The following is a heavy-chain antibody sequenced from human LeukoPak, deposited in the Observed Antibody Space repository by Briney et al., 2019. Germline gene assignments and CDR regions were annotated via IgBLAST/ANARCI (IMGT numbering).Heavy chain of an antibody. CDR1: GGSVSNYY. CDR2: IYYPGSI. J-gene: IGHJ4*02. D-gene: IGHD3/OR15-3a*01. Sequence: SETLSLTCTVSGGSVSNYYWSWIRQPPGKGLEWIGYIYYPGSINYNPSLKSRVTISVDTSKNQVSLKLSPVTAADTAVYYCARLYFSAPPGDWSWLDYWGQGTLVTVSS. CDR3: ARLYFSAPPGDWSWLDY. V-gene: IGHV4-59*02.